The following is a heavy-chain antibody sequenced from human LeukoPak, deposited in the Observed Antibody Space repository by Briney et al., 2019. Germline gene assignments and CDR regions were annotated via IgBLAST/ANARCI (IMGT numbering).Heavy chain of an antibody. J-gene: IGHJ5*02. CDR2: ISSASNTI. V-gene: IGHV3-48*01. CDR3: ARGGWFGDNNWFDP. D-gene: IGHD3-10*01. Sequence: GGSLRLSCAASGFTFSSYSMNWVRQAPGTGLEWVSYISSASNTIYYADSVKGRFTISSDNAKNSLYLQMNSLRAEDTAMYYCARGGWFGDNNWFDPWGQGTLVTVSS. CDR1: GFTFSSYS.